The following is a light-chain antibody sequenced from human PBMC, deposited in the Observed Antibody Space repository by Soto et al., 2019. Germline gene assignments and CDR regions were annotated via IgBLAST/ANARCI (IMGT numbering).Light chain of an antibody. V-gene: IGKV3-15*01. J-gene: IGKJ4*01. CDR1: QSVSSD. CDR3: QQYNNWPLT. Sequence: EIVMTQSPATLSVSPGERATLSCRASQSVSSDLAWYQQKPGQAPRLFIYGASTRATGIPARFSGSGSGTGFTLTISSLQSEDFAVYYCQQYNNWPLTFGGGTKVEIK. CDR2: GAS.